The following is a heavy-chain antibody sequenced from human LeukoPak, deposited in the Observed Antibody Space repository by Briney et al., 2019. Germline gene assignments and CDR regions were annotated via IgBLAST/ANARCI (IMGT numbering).Heavy chain of an antibody. J-gene: IGHJ3*02. V-gene: IGHV5-51*01. CDR3: ARRWLQSHTRDAFDI. D-gene: IGHD5-24*01. CDR1: GYSFTSYW. Sequence: PGESLKISCKGSGYSFTSYWIGWVRQMPGKGLEWMGIIYPGDSDTRYSPSFQGQVTISADKSISTAYLQWSSLKASDTAMYYCARRWLQSHTRDAFDIWGQGTMVTVSS. CDR2: IYPGDSDT.